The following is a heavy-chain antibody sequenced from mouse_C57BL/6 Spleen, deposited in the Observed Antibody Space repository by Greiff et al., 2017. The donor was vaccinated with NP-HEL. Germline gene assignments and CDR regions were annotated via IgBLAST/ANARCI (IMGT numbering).Heavy chain of an antibody. D-gene: IGHD1-1*01. Sequence: VQLQQSGAELVMPGASVKLSCKASGYTFTSYWMHWVKQRPGQGLEWIGEIDPSDSYTNYNQKFKGKSTLTVDKSSSTAYMQLSSLTSEDSAVYYCARDGTTVVGSFDYWGQGTTLTVSS. J-gene: IGHJ2*01. CDR1: GYTFTSYW. CDR2: IDPSDSYT. CDR3: ARDGTTVVGSFDY. V-gene: IGHV1-69*01.